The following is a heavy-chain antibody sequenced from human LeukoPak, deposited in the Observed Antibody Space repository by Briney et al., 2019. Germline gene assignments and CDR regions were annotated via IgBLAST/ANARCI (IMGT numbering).Heavy chain of an antibody. CDR2: TSFDGSNK. Sequence: AGGSLRLSCTASGFTFNNYAMHWVRQAPGKGLEWVAVTSFDGSNKYYGDSVKGRFTISRDNSKNTLFLQMNSLRIGDTAIYYCARDRSGSTVTPVFWGQGTQVSVSS. J-gene: IGHJ4*02. V-gene: IGHV3-30*04. CDR1: GFTFNNYA. D-gene: IGHD4-17*01. CDR3: ARDRSGSTVTPVF.